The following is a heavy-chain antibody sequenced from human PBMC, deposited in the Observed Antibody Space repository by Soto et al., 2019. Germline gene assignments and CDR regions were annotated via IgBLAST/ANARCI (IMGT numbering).Heavy chain of an antibody. Sequence: GGSLRLSCAASGFSFSDYYMTWVRQAPGRGLEWISYIGESSSYTNYADSVKGRFTISRDNAQNSLYLQMNTLRAEDTAVYYCARGGLILPTPRPIDSWGQGTLVTVSS. V-gene: IGHV3-11*06. J-gene: IGHJ4*02. CDR1: GFSFSDYY. CDR3: ARGGLILPTPRPIDS. CDR2: IGESSSYT. D-gene: IGHD2-2*01.